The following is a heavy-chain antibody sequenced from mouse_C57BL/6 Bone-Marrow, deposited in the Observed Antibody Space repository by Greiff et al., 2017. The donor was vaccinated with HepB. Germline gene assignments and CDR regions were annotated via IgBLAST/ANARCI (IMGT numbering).Heavy chain of an antibody. CDR2: IYPRSGNT. CDR1: GYTFTSYG. V-gene: IGHV1-81*01. Sequence: QVQLQQSGAELARPGASVKLSCKASGYTFTSYGISWVKQRTGQGLEWIGEIYPRSGNTYYNEKFKGKATLTADKSSSTAYMELRSLTSEDSAVYFCARVPGRVLYYAMDYWGQGTSVTVSS. J-gene: IGHJ4*01. CDR3: ARVPGRVLYYAMDY.